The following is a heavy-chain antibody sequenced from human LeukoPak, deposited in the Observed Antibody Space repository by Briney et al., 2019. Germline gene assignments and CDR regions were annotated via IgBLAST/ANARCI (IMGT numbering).Heavy chain of an antibody. D-gene: IGHD2-2*01. CDR2: ISAYNGNT. CDR3: ARVLGYCSSTSCYPYMDV. Sequence: ASVKVSCKASGYTFTSYGISWVRQAPGQGLEWMGWISAYNGNTNYAQKLQGRVTMTTDTSTSTAYMELRSLRSDDTAVYYCARVLGYCSSTSCYPYMDVWGKGTTVTVSS. J-gene: IGHJ6*03. V-gene: IGHV1-18*01. CDR1: GYTFTSYG.